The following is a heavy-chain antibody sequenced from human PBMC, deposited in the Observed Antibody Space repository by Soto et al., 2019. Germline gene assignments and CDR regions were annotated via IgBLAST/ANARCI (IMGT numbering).Heavy chain of an antibody. J-gene: IGHJ5*02. D-gene: IGHD6-6*01. CDR3: ARDPTTPEYSSPAP. V-gene: IGHV1-69*13. Sequence: SVKVSCKASGGTFSSYAFSWVRQAPGQGLEWMGGISPNFGKANYAQKFQGRVTITADEATSTAYMELSSLRSEDTAVYYCARDPTTPEYSSPAPWGQGTRVTVSS. CDR1: GGTFSSYA. CDR2: ISPNFGKA.